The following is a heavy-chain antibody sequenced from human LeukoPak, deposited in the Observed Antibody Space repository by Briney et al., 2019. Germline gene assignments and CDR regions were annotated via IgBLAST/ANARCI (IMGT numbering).Heavy chain of an antibody. CDR2: IRSKAYGGTT. CDR3: AKHYYDSSGRPYYFDN. V-gene: IGHV3-49*04. D-gene: IGHD3-22*01. J-gene: IGHJ4*02. CDR1: GFTFGDYA. Sequence: GGSLRLSCTASGFTFGDYAMSWVRQAPGKGLEWVGFIRSKAYGGTTEYAASVKGRFTISRDDSKSIAYLQMNSLRAEDTAVYHCAKHYYDSSGRPYYFDNWGQGTLVTVSS.